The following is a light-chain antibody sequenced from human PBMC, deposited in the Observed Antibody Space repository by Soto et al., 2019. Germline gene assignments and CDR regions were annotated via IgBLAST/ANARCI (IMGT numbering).Light chain of an antibody. CDR3: GTWDESLRGGV. CDR1: SSNIGINY. Sequence: QSVLTQPPSVSAAPGQRVTISCSGSSSNIGINYVYWYQRLPGTAPKLLIYDNNQRPSGIPDRFSGSKSGTSATLGITGLQAGDEADYYCGTWDESLRGGVFGGGTKLTVL. V-gene: IGLV1-51*01. CDR2: DNN. J-gene: IGLJ2*01.